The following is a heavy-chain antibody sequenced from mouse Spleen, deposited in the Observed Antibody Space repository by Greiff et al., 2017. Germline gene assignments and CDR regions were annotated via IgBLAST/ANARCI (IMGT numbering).Heavy chain of an antibody. CDR1: GYTFSSYW. D-gene: IGHD1-1*01. Sequence: VQLQQSGAELMKPGASVKISCKATGYTFSSYWIEWVKQRPGHGLEWIGEILPGSGSTNYTEKFKGKATFTADTSSNTAYMQLSSLTSEDSAVYYCERFLLVPDYWGQGTTLTVSS. J-gene: IGHJ2*01. V-gene: IGHV1-9*01. CDR2: ILPGSGST. CDR3: ERFLLVPDY.